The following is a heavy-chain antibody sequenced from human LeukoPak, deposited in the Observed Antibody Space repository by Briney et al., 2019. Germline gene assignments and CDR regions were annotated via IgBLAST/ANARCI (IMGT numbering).Heavy chain of an antibody. CDR3: ARLVDLDNSGAPDTFDV. J-gene: IGHJ3*01. Sequence: PSETLSLTCSVFSVSLSPNYWTWIRQPPGKGLEWIGYVYYSGRTKYNPSLQSRLTISLDKSNNHFSLQLSSVTTADTGVYYCARLVDLDNSGAPDTFDVWGQGTMVTVSS. D-gene: IGHD3-22*01. V-gene: IGHV4-59*01. CDR1: SVSLSPNY. CDR2: VYYSGRT.